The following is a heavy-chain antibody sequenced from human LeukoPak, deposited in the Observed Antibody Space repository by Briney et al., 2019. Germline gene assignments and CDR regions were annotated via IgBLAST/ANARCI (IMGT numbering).Heavy chain of an antibody. J-gene: IGHJ4*02. Sequence: ASVKVSCKSSGYSFTNYGVNWVRQAPGQGLEWLGWISGYTGNTDYAQKFQGRVTMTTDTSTTTAYMELRSLRSDDTAVYYCARAPRVASTGSFDYWGQGTLVTVSS. CDR1: GYSFTNYG. CDR3: ARAPRVASTGSFDY. V-gene: IGHV1-18*01. D-gene: IGHD6-13*01. CDR2: ISGYTGNT.